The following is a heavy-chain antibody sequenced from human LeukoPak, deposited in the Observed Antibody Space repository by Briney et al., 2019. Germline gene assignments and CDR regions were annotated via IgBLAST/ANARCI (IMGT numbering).Heavy chain of an antibody. D-gene: IGHD3-10*01. CDR3: ARAYYGSGNCGAY. V-gene: IGHV1-46*01. CDR2: INPTDDST. Sequence: GASVKVSCKASGYTFSNYYMHWVRQAPGQGLGWMGIINPTDDSTRYAQKFQGRVTMTRDMSTSTVYMELSSLKSEDTAVYYCARAYYGSGNCGAYWGQGTLVTVSS. J-gene: IGHJ4*02. CDR1: GYTFSNYY.